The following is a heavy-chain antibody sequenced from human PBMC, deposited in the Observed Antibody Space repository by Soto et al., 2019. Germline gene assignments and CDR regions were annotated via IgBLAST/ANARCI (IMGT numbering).Heavy chain of an antibody. D-gene: IGHD1-26*01. CDR2: IYYSGST. V-gene: IGHV4-59*01. CDR3: ARLVYSGSYYNYFDY. CDR1: GGSISSYY. Sequence: PSETLSLTCTVSGGSISSYYWSWIRQPPGKGLEWIGYIYYSGSTNYNPSLKSRVTISVDTSKNQFSLKLSSVTAADTAVYYCARLVYSGSYYNYFDYWGQGTLVTVSS. J-gene: IGHJ4*02.